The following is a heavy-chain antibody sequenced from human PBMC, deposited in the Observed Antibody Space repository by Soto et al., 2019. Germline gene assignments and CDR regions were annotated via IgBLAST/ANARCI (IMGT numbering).Heavy chain of an antibody. CDR1: GGSFSGYY. CDR2: INHSGST. CDR3: ARGLAVAWFDP. J-gene: IGHJ5*02. V-gene: IGHV4-34*01. Sequence: QVQLQQWGAGLLKPSETLSLTCAVYGGSFSGYYWSWIRQPPGKGLEWIGEINHSGSTNYNPSLKSRVTISVDTSKNQFSLKLSSMTAADTAVYYCARGLAVAWFDPWGQGTLVTVSS. D-gene: IGHD6-19*01.